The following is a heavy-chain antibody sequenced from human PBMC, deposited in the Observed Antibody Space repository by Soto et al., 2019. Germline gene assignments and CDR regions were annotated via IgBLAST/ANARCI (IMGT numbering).Heavy chain of an antibody. Sequence: QVQLQESGPGLVKPSETLSLTCTVSGGSISSYYWSWIRQPPGKGLEWIGYIYYSGSTNYNPSLKSRVTISVDTSKNQFSLKLSSVTAADTAVYYCARGGSGSYTDYYYGMDVWGQGTTVTDSS. D-gene: IGHD3-10*01. V-gene: IGHV4-59*01. CDR2: IYYSGST. CDR1: GGSISSYY. CDR3: ARGGSGSYTDYYYGMDV. J-gene: IGHJ6*02.